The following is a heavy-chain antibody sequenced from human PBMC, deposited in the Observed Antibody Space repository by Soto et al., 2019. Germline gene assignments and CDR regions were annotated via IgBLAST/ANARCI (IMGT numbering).Heavy chain of an antibody. J-gene: IGHJ4*02. CDR1: GYSFTSYW. CDR3: ASGRTTVTTGYYFDY. V-gene: IGHV5-51*01. D-gene: IGHD4-17*01. Sequence: PGESLKISCKGSGYSFTSYWIGWVRQMPGKGLEWMGIIYPGDSDTRYSPSFQGQVTIPADKSISTAYLQWSSLKASDTAMYYCASGRTTVTTGYYFDYWGQGTLVTVSS. CDR2: IYPGDSDT.